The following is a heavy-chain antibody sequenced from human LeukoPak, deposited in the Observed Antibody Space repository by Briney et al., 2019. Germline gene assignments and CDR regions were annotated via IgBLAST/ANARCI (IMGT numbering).Heavy chain of an antibody. CDR3: TTLGYHLDS. Sequence: PGGSLRLSCAASGFDFGAYEMNWVRQAPGKGLEWVAYFAGSDTTKYYADSVRGRFTISRDNAQNSLYLQMNSLRAEDTALYYCTTLGYHLDSWGQGTLVTVSS. D-gene: IGHD3-22*01. V-gene: IGHV3-48*03. CDR2: FAGSDTTK. CDR1: GFDFGAYE. J-gene: IGHJ4*02.